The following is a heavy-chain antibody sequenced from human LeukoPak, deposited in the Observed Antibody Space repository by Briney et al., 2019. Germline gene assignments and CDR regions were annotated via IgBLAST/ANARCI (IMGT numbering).Heavy chain of an antibody. V-gene: IGHV1-46*03. Sequence: GASVKVSCKASGYTFTSYYMHWVRQAPGQGLEWMGIINPSSGSTSYAQKFQGRVTMTRDTSTSTVYMELSSLGSEDTAVYYCARAPEADDAFDIWGQGTMVTVSS. CDR2: INPSSGST. D-gene: IGHD1-14*01. CDR1: GYTFTSYY. J-gene: IGHJ3*02. CDR3: ARAPEADDAFDI.